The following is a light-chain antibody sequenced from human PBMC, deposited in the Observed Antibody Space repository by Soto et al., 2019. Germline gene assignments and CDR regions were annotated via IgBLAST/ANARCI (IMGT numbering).Light chain of an antibody. Sequence: ESVLTQSPGTLSLSPGERATLSCRASQSVSSSYLAWYQQKPGQAPRLVIYGASSRATGIPDRFSGSGSGTDFTLTISRREPEDFAVYYCQHYGSSPGTFGQGTKLEIK. CDR1: QSVSSSY. V-gene: IGKV3-20*01. CDR3: QHYGSSPGT. J-gene: IGKJ2*01. CDR2: GAS.